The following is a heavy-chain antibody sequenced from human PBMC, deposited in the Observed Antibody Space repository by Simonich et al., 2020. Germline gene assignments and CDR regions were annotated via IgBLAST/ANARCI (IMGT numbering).Heavy chain of an antibody. Sequence: QVQLVQSGAEVKKPGASVKVSCKASGYTFTGYYMHWVRQAPGQGSECMGGINPNSGGTNYAQKFQGRVTMTRDTSISTAYMELSRLRSDDTAVYYWARDLRGSYYYYYYMDVWGKGTTVTVSS. CDR2: INPNSGGT. V-gene: IGHV1-2*02. J-gene: IGHJ6*03. CDR1: GYTFTGYY. D-gene: IGHD1-26*01. CDR3: ARDLRGSYYYYYYMDV.